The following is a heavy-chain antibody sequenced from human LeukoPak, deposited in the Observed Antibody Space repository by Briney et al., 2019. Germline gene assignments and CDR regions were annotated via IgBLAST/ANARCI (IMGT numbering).Heavy chain of an antibody. D-gene: IGHD3-22*01. J-gene: IGHJ4*02. CDR1: GYTFTPYY. V-gene: IGHV1-2*02. CDR3: ARYYDSSGTYYFDY. CDR2: INPNSGGT. Sequence: ASVKVSCKASGYTFTPYYMHWVRQAPGQGLEWMGWINPNSGGTNYAQKFQGRVTMTRDTSISTAYMELSRLRSDDPAVYYCARYYDSSGTYYFDYWGQGTLVTVSS.